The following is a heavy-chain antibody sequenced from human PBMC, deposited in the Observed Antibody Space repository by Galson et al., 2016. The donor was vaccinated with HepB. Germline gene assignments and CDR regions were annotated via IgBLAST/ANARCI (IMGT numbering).Heavy chain of an antibody. D-gene: IGHD5-24*01. CDR3: ASAPTITTIWGS. J-gene: IGHJ5*02. V-gene: IGHV3-53*01. CDR1: GITVTTNY. CDR2: LYSGGTT. Sequence: SLRLSCAASGITVTTNYISWVRQAPGKGLEWVAILYSGGTTVYADSVRGRFTISRDDSKNTVHLQMNSLRVEDTAMYFCASAPTITTIWGSWGQGTLVTVPS.